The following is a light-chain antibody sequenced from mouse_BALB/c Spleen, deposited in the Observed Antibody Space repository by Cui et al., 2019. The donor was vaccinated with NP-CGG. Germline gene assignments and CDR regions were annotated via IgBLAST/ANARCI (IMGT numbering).Light chain of an antibody. J-gene: IGLJ1*01. CDR3: ALWYSNHWV. V-gene: IGLV1*01. CDR1: TGAVTTNNF. CDR2: GTN. Sequence: HAFVTQESALTTSPGETVTLTCRSSTGAVTTNNFANWVQEIPDHLFTGLIGGTNNRAPGVPARFSGSLIGDKAALTITGAQTEDEAIYFCALWYSNHWVFGGGTKLTVL.